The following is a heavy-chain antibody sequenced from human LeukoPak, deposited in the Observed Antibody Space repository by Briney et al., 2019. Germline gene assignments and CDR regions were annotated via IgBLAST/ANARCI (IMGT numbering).Heavy chain of an antibody. D-gene: IGHD3-3*01. Sequence: SETLSLTCTVSGGSIRSNYWSWIRQPPGKGLEWIGYIYYSGSTNYNPSLKSRVTISVDTSKNQFSLKLSSVTAADTAVYYCARHASDFWSGYLDYWGQGTLVTVSS. CDR3: ARHASDFWSGYLDY. J-gene: IGHJ4*02. CDR1: GGSIRSNY. CDR2: IYYSGST. V-gene: IGHV4-59*08.